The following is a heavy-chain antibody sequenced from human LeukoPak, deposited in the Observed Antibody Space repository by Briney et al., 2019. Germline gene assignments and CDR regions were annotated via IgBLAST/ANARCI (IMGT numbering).Heavy chain of an antibody. CDR1: GGSFSDYY. V-gene: IGHV4-34*01. CDR3: ARAYYDFWSGYNWFDP. Sequence: PSETLSLTCPVYGGSFSDYYWNWIRQPPGKGLEWIGEINDSGSTNYNPSLKSRVTISVDTSKNQFSLKLSSVTAADTAVYYCARAYYDFWSGYNWFDPWGQGTLVTVSS. D-gene: IGHD3-3*01. J-gene: IGHJ5*02. CDR2: INDSGST.